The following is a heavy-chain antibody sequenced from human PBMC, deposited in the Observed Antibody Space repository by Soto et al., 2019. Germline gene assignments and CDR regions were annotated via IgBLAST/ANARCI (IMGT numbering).Heavy chain of an antibody. Sequence: QVQLVESGGGVVQPGRSLRLSCAASGFTFSSYGMHWVRQAPGKGLEWVAVIWYDGSNKYYADSVKGRFTISRDNSKNTLYMQMNSLRAEDTAVYYCARDSYYDFWSGYWHYYYYYMDVWGKGTTVTVSS. CDR3: ARDSYYDFWSGYWHYYYYYMDV. V-gene: IGHV3-33*01. CDR1: GFTFSSYG. D-gene: IGHD3-3*01. CDR2: IWYDGSNK. J-gene: IGHJ6*03.